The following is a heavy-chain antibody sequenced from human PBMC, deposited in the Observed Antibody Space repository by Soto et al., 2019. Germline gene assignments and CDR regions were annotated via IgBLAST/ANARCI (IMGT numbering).Heavy chain of an antibody. CDR2: INGEGSST. CDR1: GFTFSNYW. Sequence: GGFLRLSCAASGFTFSNYWMHWVRQAPGKGLVWVSRINGEGSSTSYADSVKGRFTISRDNAKNTLYLQMNSLRAEDTAVYYCARDVRYFDWFDPWGQGTLVTVSS. CDR3: ARDVRYFDWFDP. V-gene: IGHV3-74*01. J-gene: IGHJ5*02. D-gene: IGHD3-9*01.